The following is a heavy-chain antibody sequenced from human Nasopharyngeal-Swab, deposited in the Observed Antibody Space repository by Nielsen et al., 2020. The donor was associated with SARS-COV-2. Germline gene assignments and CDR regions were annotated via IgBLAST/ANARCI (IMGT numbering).Heavy chain of an antibody. CDR3: AKGLVEYYDILTGYYIIGY. CDR2: ISGSGGST. J-gene: IGHJ4*02. V-gene: IGHV3-23*01. D-gene: IGHD3-9*01. Sequence: WIRQPPGKGLEWVSAISGSGGSTCYADSVKGRFTISRDNSKNTLYLQMNSLRAEDTAVYYCAKGLVEYYDILTGYYIIGYWGQGTLVTVSS.